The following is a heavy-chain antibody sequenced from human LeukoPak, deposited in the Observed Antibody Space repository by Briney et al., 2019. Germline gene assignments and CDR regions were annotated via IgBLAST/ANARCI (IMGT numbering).Heavy chain of an antibody. CDR3: ARHDSSGPYNAFDI. V-gene: IGHV4-39*01. CDR2: IFYSGST. J-gene: IGHJ3*02. CDR1: GGSISTSNYY. Sequence: SETLSLTCTVSGGSISTSNYYWGWIRQPPGKGLEWIGNIFYSGSTYYSPSLKSRVTISLDTSRNQFSLKLTSVTAADTAVYYCARHDSSGPYNAFDIWGQGTMVTVSS. D-gene: IGHD3-22*01.